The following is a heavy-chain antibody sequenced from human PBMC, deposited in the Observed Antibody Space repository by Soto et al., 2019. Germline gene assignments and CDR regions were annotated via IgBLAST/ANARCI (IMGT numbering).Heavy chain of an antibody. Sequence: GGSLRLSCASSGFPFTGYAMSWVRQAPGKGLEWVSAISGHGDATFYADSVKGRFTISRDNSKNTLYLHMNSLRAEDTALYYCANSRVSMVRGLIIIPNYWGQGTLVTVSS. D-gene: IGHD3-10*01. CDR2: ISGHGDAT. J-gene: IGHJ4*02. CDR3: ANSRVSMVRGLIIIPNY. V-gene: IGHV3-23*01. CDR1: GFPFTGYA.